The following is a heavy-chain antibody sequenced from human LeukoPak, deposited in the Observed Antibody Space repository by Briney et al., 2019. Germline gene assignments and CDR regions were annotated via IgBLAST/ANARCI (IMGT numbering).Heavy chain of an antibody. CDR2: ISGTGGTT. V-gene: IGHV3-23*01. D-gene: IGHD3-10*01. CDR1: GFTFSSYG. J-gene: IGHJ6*03. CDR3: AREVRGGPMAIYYYYCMDV. Sequence: GGSLRLSCAASGFTFSSYGMSWVRQAPGKGLEWVSAISGTGGTTYYADSVKGRFTISRDNSKNTLYLQMNSLRAEDTAVYYCAREVRGGPMAIYYYYCMDVWGKGTTVTISS.